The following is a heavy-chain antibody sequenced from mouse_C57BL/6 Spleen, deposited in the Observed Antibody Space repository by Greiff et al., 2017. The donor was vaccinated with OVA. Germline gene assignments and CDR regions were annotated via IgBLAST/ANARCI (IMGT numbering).Heavy chain of an antibody. Sequence: EVNVVESGGGLVQSGRSLRLSCATSGFTFSDFYMEWVRQAPGQGLEWIAASRNKANDYTTEYSASVKGRFIVSRDTSQSILYLQMHALRAEDAAIYYCARDTLLPRSGAMDYWGQGTSVTVSS. D-gene: IGHD1-1*01. CDR2: SRNKANDYTT. J-gene: IGHJ4*01. CDR3: ARDTLLPRSGAMDY. V-gene: IGHV7-1*01. CDR1: GFTFSDFY.